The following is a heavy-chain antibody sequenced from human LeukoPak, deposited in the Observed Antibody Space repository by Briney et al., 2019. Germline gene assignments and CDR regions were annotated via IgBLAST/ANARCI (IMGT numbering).Heavy chain of an antibody. CDR1: GGSISRYY. CDR2: IYYSGSTST. Sequence: SETLSLTCTVSGGSISRYYWSWIRQPPGKGLEWIGYIYYSGSTSTNYNPSLKSRVTISVDTSRNQFSLKLSSVTAADTAVYYCARGLSNYSNDRLDYWGQGTLVTVSS. J-gene: IGHJ4*02. V-gene: IGHV4-59*08. CDR3: ARGLSNYSNDRLDY. D-gene: IGHD6-13*01.